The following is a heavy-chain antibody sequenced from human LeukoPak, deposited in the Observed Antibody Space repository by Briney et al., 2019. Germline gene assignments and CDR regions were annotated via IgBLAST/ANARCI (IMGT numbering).Heavy chain of an antibody. D-gene: IGHD5-24*01. V-gene: IGHV3-7*01. CDR3: ATISAQTFDI. CDR1: GSTFSSYW. J-gene: IGHJ3*02. CDR2: IKPDGSDK. Sequence: PGGSLRLSCVGSGSTFSSYWVNWVRQSPGKGLEWVANIKPDGSDKYYVDSARGRFTVSRDNVKNSAFLQMNSLRAEDTAIYYCATISAQTFDIWGQGTLVSVSS.